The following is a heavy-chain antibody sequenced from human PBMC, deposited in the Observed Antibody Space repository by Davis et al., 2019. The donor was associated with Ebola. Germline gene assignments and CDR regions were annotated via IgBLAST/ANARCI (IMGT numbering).Heavy chain of an antibody. CDR3: ARDRSGFYGMDV. Sequence: GESLKISCAASGFTFSDYYMSWIRQAPGKGLGWVSYISSSGSTIYYADSVKGRFTISRDNAKNSLYLQMNSLRAEDMAVYYCARDRSGFYGMDVWGKGTTVTVSS. CDR2: ISSSGSTI. V-gene: IGHV3-11*01. J-gene: IGHJ6*04. CDR1: GFTFSDYY.